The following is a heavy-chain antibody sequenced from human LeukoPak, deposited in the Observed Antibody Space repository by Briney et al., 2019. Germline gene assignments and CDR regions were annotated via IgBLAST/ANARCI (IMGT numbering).Heavy chain of an antibody. CDR2: IYTSGST. CDR1: GGSISSGSYY. CDR3: AREIPTLWFGELLPYYYMDV. V-gene: IGHV4-61*02. D-gene: IGHD3-10*01. Sequence: SETLSLTCTVSGGSISSGSYYWSWIPQPAGKGLEWIGRIYTSGSTNYNPSLKSRVTISVDTSKNQFSLKLSSVTAADTAVYYCAREIPTLWFGELLPYYYMDVWGKGTTVTVSS. J-gene: IGHJ6*03.